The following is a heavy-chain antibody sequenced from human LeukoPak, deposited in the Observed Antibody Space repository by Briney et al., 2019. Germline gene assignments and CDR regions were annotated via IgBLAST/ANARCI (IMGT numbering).Heavy chain of an antibody. J-gene: IGHJ5*02. V-gene: IGHV1-18*01. CDR1: GVTFSSYA. CDR3: ARDNPLMGVVVPPNFFAFEP. Sequence: ASVKFSCKASGVTFSSYAISWVRQAPGQGLEWIGWISAYNGNTNYAQKLHGRVTMTTDTSTRTAYMELRSLRSDDTAVYYCARDNPLMGVVVPPNFFAFEPWGQGTLVTVSS. CDR2: ISAYNGNT. D-gene: IGHD2-2*01.